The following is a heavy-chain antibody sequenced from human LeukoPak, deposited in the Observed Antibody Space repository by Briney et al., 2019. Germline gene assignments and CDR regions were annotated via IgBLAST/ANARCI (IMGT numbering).Heavy chain of an antibody. J-gene: IGHJ4*02. CDR3: ARGDHDYVWGSYRYYYFDY. CDR1: GFTFSSYW. V-gene: IGHV3-7*05. Sequence: GGSLRLSCAASGFTFSSYWMSWVRQAPGKGLEWVANIKQDGSEKYYVDSVKGRFTISRGNAKNSLYLQMNSLRAEDTAVYYCARGDHDYVWGSYRYYYFDYWGQGTLVTVSS. CDR2: IKQDGSEK. D-gene: IGHD3-16*02.